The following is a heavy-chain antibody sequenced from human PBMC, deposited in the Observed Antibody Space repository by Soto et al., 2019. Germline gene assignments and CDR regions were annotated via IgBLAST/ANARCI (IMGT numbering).Heavy chain of an antibody. CDR2: IYPGDSDT. D-gene: IGHD6-13*01. CDR1: GYSFTSYW. Sequence: LGESLKISFKGSGYSFTSYWICWVRQMPVKGLEWTGIIYPGDSDTRYSPSFQGQVTISADKSISPAYLQWSSLKASDTAMYYCARQSWAAAAPGAFDYWGQGTLVTVCS. V-gene: IGHV5-51*01. CDR3: ARQSWAAAAPGAFDY. J-gene: IGHJ4*02.